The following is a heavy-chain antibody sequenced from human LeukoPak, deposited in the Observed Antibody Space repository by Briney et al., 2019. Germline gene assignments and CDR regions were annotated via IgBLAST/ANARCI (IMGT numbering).Heavy chain of an antibody. CDR2: IRSKANNYAT. V-gene: IGHV3-73*01. CDR1: GFIFRGSA. CDR3: AKDGSGQGLRGAVDY. Sequence: GGSLRLSCAASGFIFRGSAMHWVRQASGKGLEWVGRIRSKANNYATAYTASVKGRFTISRDDSKSTAYLQMNSLRAEDTAVYYCAKDGSGQGLRGAVDYWGQGTLVTVSS. J-gene: IGHJ4*02. D-gene: IGHD6-19*01.